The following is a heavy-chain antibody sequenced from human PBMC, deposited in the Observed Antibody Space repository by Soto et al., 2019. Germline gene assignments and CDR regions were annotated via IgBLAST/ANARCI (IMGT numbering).Heavy chain of an antibody. Sequence: TWETLSLSCTVSCGSISSYYWSWFRQPPGKELEWIGYIYYSGSTNYNPSLKSRVTISVDTSKNQFSLKLSSVTAADTAVYYCARQTLIAAARLTGYYYYMDVWGKGTTVTVSS. CDR1: CGSISSYY. J-gene: IGHJ6*03. CDR2: IYYSGST. D-gene: IGHD6-13*01. CDR3: ARQTLIAAARLTGYYYYMDV. V-gene: IGHV4-59*08.